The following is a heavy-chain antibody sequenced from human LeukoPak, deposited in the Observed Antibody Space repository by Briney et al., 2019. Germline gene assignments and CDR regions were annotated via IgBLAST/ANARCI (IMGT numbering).Heavy chain of an antibody. J-gene: IGHJ3*02. Sequence: SETLSLTCTVSGGSISSYYWSWIRQPPGKGLEWIGYIYYSGSTNYNPSLKSRVTISVDTSKNQFSLKLSSVTAADTAVYYCARVGKYELLWSPGAFDIWGQGTMVTVSS. V-gene: IGHV4-59*01. D-gene: IGHD3-10*01. CDR3: ARVGKYELLWSPGAFDI. CDR1: GGSISSYY. CDR2: IYYSGST.